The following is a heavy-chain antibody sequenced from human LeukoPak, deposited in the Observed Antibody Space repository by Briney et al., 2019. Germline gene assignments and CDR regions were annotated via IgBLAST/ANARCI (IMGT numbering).Heavy chain of an antibody. Sequence: ASVKVSCKASGGTFSSYAISWVRQAPGQGLEWMGWISAYNGNTNYAQKLQGRVTMTTDTSTSTAYMELRSLRSDDTAVYYCARVPRGIVVGAYFDYWGQGTLVTVSS. CDR1: GGTFSSYA. CDR2: ISAYNGNT. D-gene: IGHD2-21*01. V-gene: IGHV1-18*01. CDR3: ARVPRGIVVGAYFDY. J-gene: IGHJ4*02.